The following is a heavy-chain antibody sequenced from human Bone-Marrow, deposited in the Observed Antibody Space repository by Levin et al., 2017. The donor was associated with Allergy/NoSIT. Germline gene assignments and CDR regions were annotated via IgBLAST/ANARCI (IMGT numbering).Heavy chain of an antibody. Sequence: GESLKISCAASGFTFSLYPMNWVRQAPGKGLEWVASISVSGSYIFYRDSVQGRFTISRDDANKSVSLQMNSLRDEDTAVYFCATISSFWGQGTLVTVSS. CDR1: GFTFSLYP. CDR3: ATISSF. J-gene: IGHJ4*02. CDR2: ISVSGSYI. V-gene: IGHV3-21*01.